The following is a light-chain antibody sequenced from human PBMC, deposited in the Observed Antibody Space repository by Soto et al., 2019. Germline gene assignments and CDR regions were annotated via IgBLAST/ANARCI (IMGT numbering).Light chain of an antibody. V-gene: IGKV3-15*01. CDR3: QQYNNWPIT. Sequence: EIMLTQYTAPLSVSPGERATLSCRASQSIGRNLVWCQQKPGQAPRLLIYAASTRATGVPARFSGSGSGTEFTLTISSLQSEDFAVYYCQQYNNWPITFGQGTRLEIK. J-gene: IGKJ5*01. CDR2: AAS. CDR1: QSIGRN.